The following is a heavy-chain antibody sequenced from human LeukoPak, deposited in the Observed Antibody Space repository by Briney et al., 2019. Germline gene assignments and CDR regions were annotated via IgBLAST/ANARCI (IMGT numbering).Heavy chain of an antibody. J-gene: IGHJ4*02. Sequence: GRSLRLSCAASGFTFSSYAMHWVRQAPGKGLEWVAVISYDGSNKYYADSVKGRFTISRDNSKNTLYLQMNSLRAEDTAVYYCARGRGRYCSSTSCYPFDYWGQGTLVTVSS. CDR3: ARGRGRYCSSTSCYPFDY. CDR2: ISYDGSNK. V-gene: IGHV3-30-3*01. D-gene: IGHD2-2*01. CDR1: GFTFSSYA.